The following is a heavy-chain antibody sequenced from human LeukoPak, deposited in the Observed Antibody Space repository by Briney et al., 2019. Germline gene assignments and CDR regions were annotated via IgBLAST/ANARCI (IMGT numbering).Heavy chain of an antibody. J-gene: IGHJ4*02. V-gene: IGHV4-39*01. D-gene: IGHD6-13*01. CDR2: IIYSGNT. Sequence: PSETLSLTCTVSSGSITSTSYCWGWIRQPPGKGLEWIGGIIYSGNTYYNPSPKSRVSISVDTTKNQFSLKLTSVTAADTAVYFCARHFHGSGYVVDFWGQGTLVTVSS. CDR3: ARHFHGSGYVVDF. CDR1: SGSITSTSYC.